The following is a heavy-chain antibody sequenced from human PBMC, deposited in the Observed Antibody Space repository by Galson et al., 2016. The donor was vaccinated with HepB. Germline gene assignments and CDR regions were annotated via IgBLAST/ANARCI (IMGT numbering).Heavy chain of an antibody. J-gene: IGHJ5*02. CDR3: VRDSATGDWFDP. Sequence: SETLSLTCAISGGSITTTYWWSWVRQTPEKGLEWIGEINHSGVTNYTPSLKRRVTISLEKSKNQVSLKLRSVTSADTAVYSCVRDSATGDWFDPWGQGTRVTVSS. CDR1: GGSITTTYW. D-gene: IGHD6-19*01. V-gene: IGHV4-4*02. CDR2: INHSGVT.